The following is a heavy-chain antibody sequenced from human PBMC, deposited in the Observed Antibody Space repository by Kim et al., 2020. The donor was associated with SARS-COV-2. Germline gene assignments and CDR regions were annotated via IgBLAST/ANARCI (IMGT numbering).Heavy chain of an antibody. CDR3: ARDRRPSVYRGLDA. CDR2: INQDGSLK. J-gene: IGHJ6*02. V-gene: IGHV3-7*01. D-gene: IGHD2-8*01. CDR1: GFSFSDYW. Sequence: GGSLRLSCAASGFSFSDYWMSWVRQAPGKGLEWVANINQDGSLKYYVDSVKGRFTISRDDDKKSLYLHMNSLRAEDTAVYYCARDRRPSVYRGLDAWGQG.